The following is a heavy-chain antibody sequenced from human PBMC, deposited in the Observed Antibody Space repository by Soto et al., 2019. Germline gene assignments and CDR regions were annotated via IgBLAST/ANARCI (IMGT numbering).Heavy chain of an antibody. CDR3: ARVNSSGWYPAA. Sequence: QVQLQQWGAGLLKPSETLSLTCAVYGGSFSGYYWSWIRQPPGKGLEWIGEINHSGSTNYNPSLKRRVTISVDTSKNQFSLKLSSVTAADTGVYYCARVNSSGWYPAAWGQGTLVTVSS. CDR2: INHSGST. CDR1: GGSFSGYY. V-gene: IGHV4-34*01. D-gene: IGHD6-19*01. J-gene: IGHJ5*02.